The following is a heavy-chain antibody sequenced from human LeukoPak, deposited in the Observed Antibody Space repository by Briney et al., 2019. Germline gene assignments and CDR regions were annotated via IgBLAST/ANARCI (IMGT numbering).Heavy chain of an antibody. CDR1: GFTFSNYG. J-gene: IGHJ5*02. CDR3: VKDVTNWFDP. V-gene: IGHV3-30*02. D-gene: IGHD2-21*02. Sequence: GTSLRLSCAASGFTFSNYGMHWVRQAPGKGLEWVTFIRYDGTNQQYVDSVKGRFTISRDNSKNTLYLQMNSLRGEDTAVYYCVKDVTNWFDPWGQGTLVTVSS. CDR2: IRYDGTNQ.